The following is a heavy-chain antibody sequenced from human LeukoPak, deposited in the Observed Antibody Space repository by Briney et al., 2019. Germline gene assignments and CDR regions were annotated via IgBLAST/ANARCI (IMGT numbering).Heavy chain of an antibody. CDR2: SYYRGGT. CDR1: GDSISRGGYY. V-gene: IGHV4-31*03. J-gene: IGHJ4*02. Sequence: SDTLSLTCTVSGDSISRGGYYWSSIRQHPGKGLDWNGYSYYRGGTCYIPSLKSRVTISVHTYKNQFSLELSAVNAADTAVYYCARLRRGTYYYGSGSSEPDYWGQGTLVTVSS. D-gene: IGHD3-10*01. CDR3: ARLRRGTYYYGSGSSEPDY.